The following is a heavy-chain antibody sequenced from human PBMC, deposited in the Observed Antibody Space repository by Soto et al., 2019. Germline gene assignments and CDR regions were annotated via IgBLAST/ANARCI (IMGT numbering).Heavy chain of an antibody. D-gene: IGHD4-17*01. V-gene: IGHV3-73*01. J-gene: IGHJ4*02. Sequence: DVQLVESGGGLVQPGGSLKLSCAGFGFNFTGSALHWVRQGSGKGLEWVGRIRGRAKSYATSYATSVKGRFFISRADSKNTAYLQMISLKDEDTGLYYCTGRGGDSLQGNWGQGTLVTVSS. CDR2: IRGRAKSYAT. CDR3: TGRGGDSLQGN. CDR1: GFNFTGSA.